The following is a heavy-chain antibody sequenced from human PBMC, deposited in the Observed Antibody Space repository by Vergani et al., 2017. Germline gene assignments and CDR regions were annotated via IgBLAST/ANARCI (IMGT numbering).Heavy chain of an antibody. V-gene: IGHV4-61*02. CDR2: IYTSGST. CDR1: GGSISSGSYY. J-gene: IGHJ6*02. Sequence: QVQLQESGPGLVKPSQTLSLTCTVSGGSISSGSYYWSWIRQPAGKGLEWIGRIYTSGSTNYNPSLKSRVTISVDTSKNQFSLKLSSVTAADTAVYYCTSVSHYYYYYYGMDVWGQGTTVTVSS. CDR3: TSVSHYYYYYYGMDV.